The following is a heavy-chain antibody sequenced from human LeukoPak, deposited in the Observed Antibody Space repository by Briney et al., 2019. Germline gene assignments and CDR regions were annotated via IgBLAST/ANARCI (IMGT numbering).Heavy chain of an antibody. CDR3: AREGGSGYPSRFHCGMDV. CDR2: ISSSSSYI. V-gene: IGHV3-21*01. Sequence: GGSLRLSCAASGFTFSSYSMNWVRQAPGKGLEWVSSISSSSSYIYYADSVKGRFTISRDNAKNSLYLQMNSLRAEDTAVYYCAREGGSGYPSRFHCGMDVWGQGTTVTVSS. J-gene: IGHJ6*02. D-gene: IGHD3-22*01. CDR1: GFTFSSYS.